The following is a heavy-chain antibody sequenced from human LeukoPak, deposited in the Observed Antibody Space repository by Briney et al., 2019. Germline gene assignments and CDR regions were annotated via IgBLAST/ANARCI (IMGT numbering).Heavy chain of an antibody. D-gene: IGHD5-12*01. CDR2: IRYDGSNK. V-gene: IGHV3-30*02. Sequence: PGGSLRLSCAASGFTFSSYGMHWVRQAPGKGLEWVAFIRYDGSNKYYADSVKGRFTISRDNSKNTLYLQMNSLRAEDTAVYYCAKHRRVATXXAPFDYWGXGXLXXVS. CDR1: GFTFSSYG. J-gene: IGHJ4*01. CDR3: AKHRRVATXXAPFDY.